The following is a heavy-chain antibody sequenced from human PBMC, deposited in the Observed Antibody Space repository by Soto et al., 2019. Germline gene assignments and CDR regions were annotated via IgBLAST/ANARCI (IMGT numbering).Heavy chain of an antibody. Sequence: EVQLLESGGGLVQPGGSLRLSCAASGFTFSSYAMTWVRQAPRKGLEWVSTISGNGGSTYYADSVKGRFTISRDNSKNTLYLQMNSLRAEDTAVYYCAKATMTLVAISLDYWGQGTLVTASS. CDR3: AKATMTLVAISLDY. J-gene: IGHJ4*02. V-gene: IGHV3-23*01. D-gene: IGHD3-22*01. CDR1: GFTFSSYA. CDR2: ISGNGGST.